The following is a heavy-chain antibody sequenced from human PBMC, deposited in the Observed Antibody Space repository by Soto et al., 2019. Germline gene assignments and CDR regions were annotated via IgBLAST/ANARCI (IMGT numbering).Heavy chain of an antibody. Sequence: PGGSLRFSCAASGFTFSSYAMSWVRQAPGKGLEWVSAISGSGGSTYYADSVKGRFTISRDNSKNTLYLQMNSLRAEDTAVYYCAKSFPYDILTGYYQNQGSYYFDYWGQGTLVTVSS. J-gene: IGHJ4*02. V-gene: IGHV3-23*01. CDR1: GFTFSSYA. CDR3: AKSFPYDILTGYYQNQGSYYFDY. CDR2: ISGSGGST. D-gene: IGHD3-9*01.